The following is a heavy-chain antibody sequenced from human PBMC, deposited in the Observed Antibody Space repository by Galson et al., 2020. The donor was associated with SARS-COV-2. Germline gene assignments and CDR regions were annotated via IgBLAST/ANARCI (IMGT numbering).Heavy chain of an antibody. Sequence: ASVKVSCRASGYNFMDYGVTWVRQAPGQGLEWMGWISAYSGNTKYAQKLQDRVIMTTDRSTSTAYMELRSLRYDDTAVYFCARVDQQQVGSTYQDYYYGMDVWGQGTPVTVAS. CDR1: GYNFMDYG. V-gene: IGHV1-18*01. CDR2: ISAYSGNT. CDR3: ARVDQQQVGSTYQDYYYGMDV. J-gene: IGHJ6*02. D-gene: IGHD6-13*01.